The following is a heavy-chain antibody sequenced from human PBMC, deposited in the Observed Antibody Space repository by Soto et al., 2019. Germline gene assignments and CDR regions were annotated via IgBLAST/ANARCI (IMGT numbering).Heavy chain of an antibody. V-gene: IGHV4-39*01. CDR3: ARHTRLAYNDY. CDR2: IYYSGST. Sequence: QLQLQESGPGLVKPSETLSLTCTVSGGSISSSSYYWGWIRQPPGKGLEWIGSIYYSGSTYYNPSLKRRVTISVDTSKNQFSLKLSSVTAADTAVYYCARHTRLAYNDYWGQGTLVTVSS. D-gene: IGHD6-19*01. J-gene: IGHJ4*02. CDR1: GGSISSSSYY.